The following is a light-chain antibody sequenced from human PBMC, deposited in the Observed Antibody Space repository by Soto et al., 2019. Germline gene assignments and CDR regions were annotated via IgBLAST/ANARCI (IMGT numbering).Light chain of an antibody. Sequence: DIQLTQSPSFLSAFVGDTVTITCRASQAMSTYLACYQQKPGKVPKLLIRSASTLQSGVPGRLRGGGCGTEFPLTLSIRKRDDSGMYYCQQLNWYQPVFGGGTKVQIK. CDR1: QAMSTY. CDR3: QQLNWYQPV. V-gene: IGKV1-9*01. CDR2: SAS. J-gene: IGKJ4*01.